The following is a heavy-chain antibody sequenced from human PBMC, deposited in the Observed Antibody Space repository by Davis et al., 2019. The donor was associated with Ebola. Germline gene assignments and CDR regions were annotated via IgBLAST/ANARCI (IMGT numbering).Heavy chain of an antibody. J-gene: IGHJ2*01. D-gene: IGHD4-23*01. CDR1: GYTFTSYD. CDR3: ARGRGYGGSSYPGWNLDL. Sequence: ASVKVSCKASGYTFTSYDINWVRQATGQGLEWMGWMNPNSGNTGYARKFQGRVTITRDTSISTAYMELSGLRSDDTAVYFCARGRGYGGSSYPGWNLDLWGRGTLVTVSS. V-gene: IGHV1-8*03. CDR2: MNPNSGNT.